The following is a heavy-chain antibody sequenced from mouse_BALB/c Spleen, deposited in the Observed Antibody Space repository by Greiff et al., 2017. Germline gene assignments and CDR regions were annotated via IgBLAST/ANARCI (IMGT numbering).Heavy chain of an antibody. J-gene: IGHJ4*01. CDR2: ISTYYGNT. CDR3: ARGITTVVDYYAMDY. CDR1: GYTFTDYA. D-gene: IGHD1-1*01. V-gene: IGHV1-67*01. Sequence: QVHVKQSGPELVRPGVSVKISCKGSGYTFTDYAMHWVKQSHAKSLEWIGVISTYYGNTNYNQKFKGKATMTVDKSSSTAYMELARLISEDSAIYYCARGITTVVDYYAMDYWGQGTSVTVSS.